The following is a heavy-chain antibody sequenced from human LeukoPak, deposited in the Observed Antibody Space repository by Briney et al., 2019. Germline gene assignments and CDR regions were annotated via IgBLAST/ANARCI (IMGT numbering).Heavy chain of an antibody. J-gene: IGHJ4*02. D-gene: IGHD1/OR15-1a*01. V-gene: IGHV3-7*03. CDR1: GFTFSSSW. Sequence: GGSLRLSCAASGFTFSSSWMTWVRQARAKGLEWVADIKEDGNEEYYVDSVKGRFTISRDNAKNSLYLQMNSLRAEDTAVFYCARWNNDWEFDYWGQGTLVSVSS. CDR3: ARWNNDWEFDY. CDR2: IKEDGNEE.